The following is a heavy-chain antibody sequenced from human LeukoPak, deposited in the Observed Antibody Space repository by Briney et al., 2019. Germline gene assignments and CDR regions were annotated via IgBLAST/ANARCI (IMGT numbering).Heavy chain of an antibody. Sequence: GGSLRLSYAASGFTFSSYWMHWVRQAPGKGLVWVSRINSDGSSTSYADSVKGRFTISRDNAKNTLYLQMNSLRAEDTAVYYCARDRRVEYYYDSSGLYYFDYWGQGTLVTVSS. CDR1: GFTFSSYW. CDR3: ARDRRVEYYYDSSGLYYFDY. V-gene: IGHV3-74*01. D-gene: IGHD3-22*01. CDR2: INSDGSST. J-gene: IGHJ4*02.